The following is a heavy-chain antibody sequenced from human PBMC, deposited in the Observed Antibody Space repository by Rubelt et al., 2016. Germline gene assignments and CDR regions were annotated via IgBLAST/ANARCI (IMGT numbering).Heavy chain of an antibody. J-gene: IGHJ5*02. Sequence: QLQLQESGPGLVKPSETLSLTCIVSAGSIRSTSHYWGWIRQPPGKGLEWVGSIYYSGSTYYNPSLKSRLTIPVDTSKNQFSLKLSSVTAADTAVYYCARLRWNDFWFDPWGQGTLVTVSS. CDR1: AGSIRSTSHY. CDR3: ARLRWNDFWFDP. D-gene: IGHD1-1*01. CDR2: IYYSGST. V-gene: IGHV4-39*01.